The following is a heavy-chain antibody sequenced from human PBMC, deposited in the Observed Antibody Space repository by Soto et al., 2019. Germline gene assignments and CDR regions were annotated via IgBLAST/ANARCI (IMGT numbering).Heavy chain of an antibody. CDR1: GGSISSYY. D-gene: IGHD3-22*01. CDR3: ARQGSSGYYYGY. V-gene: IGHV4-59*01. Sequence: SETLSLTCTVSGGSISSYYWSWIRQPPGKGLEWIGYIYYSGSTNYNPSLKSRVTISVDTSKNQFSLKLSSVTGADTAVYYCARQGSSGYYYGYWGQGTLVTVS. J-gene: IGHJ4*02. CDR2: IYYSGST.